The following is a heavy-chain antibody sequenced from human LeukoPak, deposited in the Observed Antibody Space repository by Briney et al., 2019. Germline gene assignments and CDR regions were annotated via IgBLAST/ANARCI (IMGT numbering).Heavy chain of an antibody. CDR2: INPSGGST. V-gene: IGHV1-46*01. CDR3: ARASYSSSELTDDAFDI. D-gene: IGHD6-13*01. CDR1: GYTFTSYY. Sequence: SVKVSCKASGYTFTSYYMHWVRQAPGQGLEWMGIINPSGGSTSYAQKFQGRITMTRDMSTSTVYMELSSLRSAETAVYYCARASYSSSELTDDAFDIWGQGTMVTVSS. J-gene: IGHJ3*02.